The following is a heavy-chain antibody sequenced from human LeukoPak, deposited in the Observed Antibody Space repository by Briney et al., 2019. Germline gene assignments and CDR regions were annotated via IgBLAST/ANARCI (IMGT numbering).Heavy chain of an antibody. D-gene: IGHD3-10*01. J-gene: IGHJ4*02. V-gene: IGHV4-4*07. CDR1: GGSISSYY. CDR3: AGTMVRGVIGRKLDY. CDR2: IYTSGST. Sequence: SETLSLTCTVPGGSISSYYWSWIRQPAGNGLEWIGRIYTSGSTNYNPSLKSRVTMSVDTSKNQFSLKLSSVTAADTAVYYCAGTMVRGVIGRKLDYWGQGTLVTVSS.